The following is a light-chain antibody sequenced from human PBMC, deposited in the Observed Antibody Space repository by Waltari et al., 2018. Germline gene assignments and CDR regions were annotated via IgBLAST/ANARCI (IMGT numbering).Light chain of an antibody. V-gene: IGLV3-19*01. J-gene: IGLJ1*01. CDR2: GQN. CDR1: SLRHYY. CDR3: NSRDSTGKLYV. Sequence: SSELTQDPAVSVALGQTVRVTCQGYSLRHYYSSWYQQKPGQAPILVIFGQNNRPAGIPARFSGSSSGNTASLIITGAQAEDEADYYCNSRDSTGKLYVFGAGTKVTVL.